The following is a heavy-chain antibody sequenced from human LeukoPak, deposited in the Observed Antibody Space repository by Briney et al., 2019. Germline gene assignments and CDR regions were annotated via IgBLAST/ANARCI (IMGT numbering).Heavy chain of an antibody. CDR1: GYTFTGYY. V-gene: IGHV1-2*02. CDR3: ARERAYYDSNWFDP. Sequence: ASVKVSCKASGYTFTGYYMHWVRQAPGQGLEWVGWINPNSGGTNYAQKFQGRVTMTRDTSISTAYMELSRLRCDDTAVYYCARERAYYDSNWFDPWGQGTLVTVSS. CDR2: INPNSGGT. D-gene: IGHD3-3*01. J-gene: IGHJ5*02.